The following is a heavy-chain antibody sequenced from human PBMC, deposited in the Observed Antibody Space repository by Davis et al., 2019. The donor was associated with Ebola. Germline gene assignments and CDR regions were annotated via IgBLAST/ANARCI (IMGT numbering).Heavy chain of an antibody. D-gene: IGHD3-22*01. CDR1: GFTFSSYA. CDR2: ISGSGGST. CDR3: AKDDYYYDSSGLFDY. Sequence: PGGSLRLSCAASGFTFSSYAMRWVRQAPGKGLEWVSAISGSGGSTYYADSVKGRFTISRDNSKNTLYLQMNSLRAEDTAVYYCAKDDYYYDSSGLFDYWGQGTLVTVSS. V-gene: IGHV3-23*01. J-gene: IGHJ4*02.